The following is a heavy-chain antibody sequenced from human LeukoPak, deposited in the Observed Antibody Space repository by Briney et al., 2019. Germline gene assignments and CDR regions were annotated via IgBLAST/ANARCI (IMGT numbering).Heavy chain of an antibody. J-gene: IGHJ5*02. V-gene: IGHV4-34*01. D-gene: IGHD2-15*01. CDR2: INHSGST. Sequence: PSETLSLTCAVYGGSFSGYYWSWIRQPPGKGLEWIGEINHSGSTNYNPSLKSRVTISVDTSKNQFSLKLSSVTAADTAVYYCARTIVFSRVVAVEYWFDPWGQGTLVTVSS. CDR1: GGSFSGYY. CDR3: ARTIVFSRVVAVEYWFDP.